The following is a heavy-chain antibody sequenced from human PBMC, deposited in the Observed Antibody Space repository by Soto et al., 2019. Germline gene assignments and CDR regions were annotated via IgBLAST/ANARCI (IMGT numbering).Heavy chain of an antibody. D-gene: IGHD6-25*01. CDR2: IYYSGST. CDR1: GGSISSYY. Sequence: PSETLSLTCTVSGGSISSYYWGWIRQPPGKGLEWIGSIYYSGSTYYNPSLKSRVTISVDTSKNQFSLKLSSVTAADTAVYCCARTSLRGAFDYWGQGTLVTVSS. J-gene: IGHJ4*02. CDR3: ARTSLRGAFDY. V-gene: IGHV4-39*01.